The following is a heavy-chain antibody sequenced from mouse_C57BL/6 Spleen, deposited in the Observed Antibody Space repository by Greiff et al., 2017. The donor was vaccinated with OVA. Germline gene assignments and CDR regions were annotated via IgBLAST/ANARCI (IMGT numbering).Heavy chain of an antibody. J-gene: IGHJ4*01. CDR3: ARDRTTVDYAMDY. D-gene: IGHD1-1*01. CDR2: ISDGGSYT. V-gene: IGHV5-4*01. CDR1: GFTFSSYA. Sequence: DVMLVESGGGLVKPGGSLKLSCAASGFTFSSYAMSWVRQTPEKRLEWVATISDGGSYTYYPDNVKGRFTISRDNAKNNLYLQMSHLKSEDTAMYYCARDRTTVDYAMDYWGQGTSVTVSS.